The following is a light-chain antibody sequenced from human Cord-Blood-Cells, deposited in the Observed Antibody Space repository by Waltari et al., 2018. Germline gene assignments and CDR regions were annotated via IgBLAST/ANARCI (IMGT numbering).Light chain of an antibody. CDR3: SSYTSSSTFV. CDR2: DVS. CDR1: SSDVGGYNY. Sequence: QSALTQPASVSGSPGQSITISCTGTSSDVGGYNYVSWYQQHPGKVPKLMIYDVSKRPSGVSNRFSGSKSVHTASLTISGLQAEDEADYYCSSYTSSSTFVFGTGTKVSVL. J-gene: IGLJ1*01. V-gene: IGLV2-14*01.